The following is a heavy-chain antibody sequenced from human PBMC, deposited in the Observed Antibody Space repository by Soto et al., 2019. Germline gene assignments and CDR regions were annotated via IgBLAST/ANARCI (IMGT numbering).Heavy chain of an antibody. J-gene: IGHJ4*02. Sequence: SETMSLTCTVSGGYISSSSYYWGWIRQPPGKGLEWIGSIYYSGSTYYNPSLKSRVTISVDTSKNQFSLKLSSVTAADTAVYYCAGSYDSSGYYIQEDYWGQGTLVTVSS. CDR3: AGSYDSSGYYIQEDY. CDR2: IYYSGST. D-gene: IGHD3-22*01. V-gene: IGHV4-39*01. CDR1: GGYISSSSYY.